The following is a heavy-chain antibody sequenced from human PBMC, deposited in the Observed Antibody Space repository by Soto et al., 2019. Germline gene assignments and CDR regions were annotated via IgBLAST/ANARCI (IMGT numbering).Heavy chain of an antibody. CDR1: GFTFSSYA. D-gene: IGHD6-13*01. CDR3: AKVGYSSSSFGMDV. J-gene: IGHJ6*02. Sequence: GGSLRLSCAASGFTFSSYAMSWVRQAPGKGLEWVSAISGSGGSTYCADSVKGRFTISRDNSKNTLYLQMNSLRAEDTAVYYCAKVGYSSSSFGMDVWGQGTTVTVSS. CDR2: ISGSGGST. V-gene: IGHV3-23*01.